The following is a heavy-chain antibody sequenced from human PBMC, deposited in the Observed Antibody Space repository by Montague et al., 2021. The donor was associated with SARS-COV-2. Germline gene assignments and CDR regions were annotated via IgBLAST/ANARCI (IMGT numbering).Heavy chain of an antibody. CDR3: ASFTMVRGAPGYGMDV. CDR1: GFTFSDCY. J-gene: IGHJ6*02. D-gene: IGHD3-10*01. CDR2: ISTRSTYT. V-gene: IGHV3-11*03. Sequence: SCAASGFTFSDCYMTWIRQAPGKGLEWLSYISTRSTYTNYADSVKGRFTISRDDAKNSLYLQMNSLRAEDTTVYYCASFTMVRGAPGYGMDVWGQGTTVTGSS.